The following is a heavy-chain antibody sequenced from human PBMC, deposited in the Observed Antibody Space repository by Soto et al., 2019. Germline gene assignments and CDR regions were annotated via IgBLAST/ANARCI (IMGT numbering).Heavy chain of an antibody. CDR2: ISSSGSTI. CDR1: GFTFSDYY. V-gene: IGHV3-11*01. CDR3: ARDQQLAPYYFDY. Sequence: GGSLRLSCAASGFTFSDYYMSWIHQAPGKGLEWVSYISSSGSTIYYADSVKGRFTISRDNAKNSLYLQMNSLRAEDTAVYYCARDQQLAPYYFDYWGQGTLVTVSS. D-gene: IGHD6-13*01. J-gene: IGHJ4*02.